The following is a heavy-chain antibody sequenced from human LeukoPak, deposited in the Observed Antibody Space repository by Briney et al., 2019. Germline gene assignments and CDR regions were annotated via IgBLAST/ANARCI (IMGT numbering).Heavy chain of an antibody. CDR1: GGSISNSY. Sequence: SETLSLTCTVSGGSISNSYWSWLRQPPGKGLEWIAYIYYTGNTKYNPSLKSRVTISADTSKNQFSLRLSSVTAADTAVYYCARDSGSSPTFDYWGQGTLVTVSS. V-gene: IGHV4-59*01. J-gene: IGHJ4*02. D-gene: IGHD1-26*01. CDR2: IYYTGNT. CDR3: ARDSGSSPTFDY.